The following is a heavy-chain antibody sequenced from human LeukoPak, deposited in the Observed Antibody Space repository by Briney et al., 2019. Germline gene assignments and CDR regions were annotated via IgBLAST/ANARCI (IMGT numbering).Heavy chain of an antibody. V-gene: IGHV1-2*02. CDR1: GYTFTGYY. Sequence: ASVKVSCKASGYTFTGYYLHWVRQAPGQGLEWMGCVNPNSGDTNYAQKFQGSVTMTRDTSISTVYMELSRLRSDDTAVYYCANPGLGSGRRDWGQGILVTVSS. CDR2: VNPNSGDT. CDR3: ANPGLGSGRRD. D-gene: IGHD2-15*01. J-gene: IGHJ4*02.